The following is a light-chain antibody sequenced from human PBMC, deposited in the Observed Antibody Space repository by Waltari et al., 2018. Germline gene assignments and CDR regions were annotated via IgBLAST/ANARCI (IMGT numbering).Light chain of an antibody. J-gene: IGKJ4*01. V-gene: IGKV1-39*01. Sequence: DIQMTQSPSSLSASVGDRVTITCRASQSINSYLNWYQQKPGKAPQSLIYAASNLQSGVPSRFSGSGSGTDFTLTISDLQAEDVAVYYCQQHYSAPLTFGGGTKVEIK. CDR3: QQHYSAPLT. CDR2: AAS. CDR1: QSINSY.